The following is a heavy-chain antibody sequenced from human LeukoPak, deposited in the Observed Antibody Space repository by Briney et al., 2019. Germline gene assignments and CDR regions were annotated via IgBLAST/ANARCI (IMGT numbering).Heavy chain of an antibody. D-gene: IGHD6-19*01. V-gene: IGHV4-59*01. CDR1: GGSISSYY. J-gene: IGHJ4*02. CDR2: IYYSGST. CDR3: ARDRYSSFDY. Sequence: PSETLSLTCTVSGGSISSYYWSWIRQPPGEGLEWIGYIYYSGSTNYNPSLKSRVTISVDTSKNQFSLKLSSVTAADTAVYYCARDRYSSFDYWGQGTLVTVSS.